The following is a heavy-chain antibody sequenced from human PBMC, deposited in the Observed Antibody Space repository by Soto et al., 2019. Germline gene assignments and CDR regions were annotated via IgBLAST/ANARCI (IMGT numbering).Heavy chain of an antibody. CDR2: ISWESGII. V-gene: IGHV3-9*01. D-gene: IGHD6-19*01. CDR1: GFTFENYA. Sequence: PVGSLRLSCAASGFTFENYAMHWVRQVPGKGLEWVSGISWESGIIGYADLVKGRFTISRDNAKNFLYLQMDSLRAEDTALYYCAKDNTGWSGSPIDYWGQGTLVTVSS. CDR3: AKDNTGWSGSPIDY. J-gene: IGHJ4*02.